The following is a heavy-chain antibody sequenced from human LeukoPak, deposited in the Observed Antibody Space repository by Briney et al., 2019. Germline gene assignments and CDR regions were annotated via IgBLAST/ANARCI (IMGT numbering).Heavy chain of an antibody. CDR1: GFTISDYY. J-gene: IGHJ4*02. Sequence: GGSLRLSCAASGFTISDYYMSWIRQAPGKGLEWVSYISSTGSTIYYADSVKGRFTISRDNAKNSLFLQMNSLRADDTAVYYCARTGGFGDLYYFDYWGQGTLVTVSS. V-gene: IGHV3-11*04. CDR2: ISSTGSTI. D-gene: IGHD3-10*01. CDR3: ARTGGFGDLYYFDY.